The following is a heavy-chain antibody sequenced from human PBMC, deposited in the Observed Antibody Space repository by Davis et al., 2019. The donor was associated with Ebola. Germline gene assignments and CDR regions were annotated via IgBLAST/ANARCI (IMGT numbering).Heavy chain of an antibody. V-gene: IGHV4-59*01. CDR2: IYDSGFT. J-gene: IGHJ4*02. Sequence: SETLSLTCSVSGGSIRGYHWSWIRQSPGKGLEWIGYIYDSGFTNYNPSLKSRVTISIDTSKNQLSLKLSSVTAADTAVYYCARDGHNYSYFDFWGQGTLVTVSS. CDR3: ARDGHNYSYFDF. D-gene: IGHD5-24*01. CDR1: GGSIRGYH.